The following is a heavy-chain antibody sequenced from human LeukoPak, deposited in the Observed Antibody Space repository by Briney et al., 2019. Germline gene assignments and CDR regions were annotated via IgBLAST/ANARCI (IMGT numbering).Heavy chain of an antibody. Sequence: GGSLRLSCAASRFTFRSYAMTWVRPAPGKGLEWVSPISGTGGTTFYADSVKGRFTISRDNSQNTQYLQMNSIRAHDTAVYYCAKEPSRAAAGGGRAFDIWGQGTMVIVSS. V-gene: IGHV3-23*01. J-gene: IGHJ3*02. CDR1: RFTFRSYA. CDR3: AKEPSRAAAGGGRAFDI. CDR2: ISGTGGTT. D-gene: IGHD6-13*01.